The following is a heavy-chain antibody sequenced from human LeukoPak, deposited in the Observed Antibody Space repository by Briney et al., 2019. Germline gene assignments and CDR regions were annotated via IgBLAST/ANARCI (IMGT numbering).Heavy chain of an antibody. V-gene: IGHV3-23*01. CDR3: AKEVPSLDYGDYETFYYYYMDV. J-gene: IGHJ6*03. D-gene: IGHD4-17*01. CDR1: GFTFRDYV. CDR2: IGCRGGSA. Sequence: PGGSLRLSCAASGFTFRDYVMNWVPQTPGKGLEGVSAIGCRGGSAYYADSVKGRFTISRENSKHTLYLQMNSVRAEDTAVYYCAKEVPSLDYGDYETFYYYYMDVWGKGTTVSIS.